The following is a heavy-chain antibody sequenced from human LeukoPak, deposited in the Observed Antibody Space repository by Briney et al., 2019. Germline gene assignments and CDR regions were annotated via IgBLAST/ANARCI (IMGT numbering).Heavy chain of an antibody. D-gene: IGHD3-22*01. CDR2: IYYSGTA. V-gene: IGHV4-39*01. CDR1: GGSVSSSRYY. CDR3: ARLLDSSGDY. Sequence: SETLSLTCTVAGGSVSSSRYYWGWLRQPPGKGLEWIGSIYYSGTAYYNPSLQSRVTMSVDTSKNQFSLELSSVTAADTAVYYCARLLDSSGDYWGQGTLVTVSS. J-gene: IGHJ4*02.